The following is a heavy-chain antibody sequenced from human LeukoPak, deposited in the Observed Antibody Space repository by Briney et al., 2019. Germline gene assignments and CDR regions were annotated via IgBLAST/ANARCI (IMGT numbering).Heavy chain of an antibody. CDR3: SRFDSSTFRAFDV. CDR1: GDSISNSRYY. CDR2: IYYSGYT. V-gene: IGHV4-39*01. Sequence: SETLSLTCTVSGDSISNSRYYWGWIRQPPGKGLEWIGSIYYSGYTNYNPSLKSRVTISVDKSKNQFSLKLSSVTAADTAIYFCSRFDSSTFRAFDVWGQGTMFTVSS. J-gene: IGHJ3*01. D-gene: IGHD6-13*01.